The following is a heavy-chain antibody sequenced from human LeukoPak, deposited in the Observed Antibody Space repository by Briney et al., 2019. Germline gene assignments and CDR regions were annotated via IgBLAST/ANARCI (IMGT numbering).Heavy chain of an antibody. CDR2: IITKGDHI. J-gene: IGHJ5*02. CDR3: AASSTSCYSCGWFDP. V-gene: IGHV3-21*01. CDR1: GFTFSSYS. D-gene: IGHD2-2*01. Sequence: GGSLRLSCAASGFTFSSYSMNWVRQAPGKGLEWVSSIITKGDHIYYTNSVKGPFTISRDNAKNSLYPQMNSLRAEDTAVYYCAASSTSCYSCGWFDPWGQGTLVSVSS.